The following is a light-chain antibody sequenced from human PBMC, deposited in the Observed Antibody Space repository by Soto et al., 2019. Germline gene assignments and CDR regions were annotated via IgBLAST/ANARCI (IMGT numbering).Light chain of an antibody. CDR2: GAS. J-gene: IGKJ5*01. CDR1: QTIRSD. Sequence: EILLTQAPVTLSVSPGARATLSCRASQTIRSDLAWYQQKPVQAPRLLIYGASSRATGIPDRFSGSGSGTDFTLTISRLEPEDFAVYYCQHYGSSSIPFGQGTRLAIK. V-gene: IGKV3-20*01. CDR3: QHYGSSSIP.